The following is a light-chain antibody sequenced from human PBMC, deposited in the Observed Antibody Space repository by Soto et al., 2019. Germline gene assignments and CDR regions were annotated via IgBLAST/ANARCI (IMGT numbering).Light chain of an antibody. CDR2: GAS. CDR1: ESVSTN. Sequence: EIEMTQSPATLSLAPGERVTLSCRASESVSTNLAWYQQKAGQAPRLLIYGASTRATGIPARFSGSGSGTEFTLTISGLQSEDFAVYYCQQYGSLSWTFGQGTKVDIK. J-gene: IGKJ1*01. V-gene: IGKV3-15*01. CDR3: QQYGSLSWT.